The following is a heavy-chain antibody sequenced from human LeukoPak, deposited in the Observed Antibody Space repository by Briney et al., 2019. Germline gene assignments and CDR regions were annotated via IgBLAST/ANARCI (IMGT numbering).Heavy chain of an antibody. J-gene: IGHJ4*02. Sequence: GESLKISCKGSGYSFTSYWIGWVRQMPGKGLEWMGIIFPDDSDAKYSPSFQGQVTMSVYKSIRTAYLQWNSLKSSDTAIYYCAKLEAYTSGWSFFYWGQGTLVTVSS. CDR1: GYSFTSYW. V-gene: IGHV5-51*01. CDR2: IFPDDSDA. D-gene: IGHD6-19*01. CDR3: AKLEAYTSGWSFFY.